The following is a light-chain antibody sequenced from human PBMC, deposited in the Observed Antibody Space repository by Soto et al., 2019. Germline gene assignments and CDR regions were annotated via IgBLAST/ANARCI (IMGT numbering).Light chain of an antibody. J-gene: IGLJ3*02. CDR1: SSDVGGYNF. V-gene: IGLV2-8*01. CDR3: TSYAGSNIPVL. Sequence: QSVLTQPPSASGSPGQSVTISCTGASSDVGGYNFVSWYQQYPGKAPKLLIYEVTMRPSGDPDRFSGSKSGNTASLTVSGLQAEDEADYYCTSYAGSNIPVLFGGGTKVTVL. CDR2: EVT.